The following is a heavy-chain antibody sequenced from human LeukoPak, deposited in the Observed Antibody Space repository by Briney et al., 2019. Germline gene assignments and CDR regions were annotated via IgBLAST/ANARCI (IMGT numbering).Heavy chain of an antibody. CDR3: ARGYTDGWLSGY. CDR2: IYYSGST. CDR1: GGSISGYY. J-gene: IGHJ4*02. Sequence: PSATLSLTCSVSGGSISGYYGSWIRQPPGQGLEWIGYIYYSGSTNYNPSLKSRVIISRDTSKNQFSLNLSSVAAADTAVYYCARGYTDGWLSGYWGQGTLVSVSS. D-gene: IGHD6-19*01. V-gene: IGHV4-59*08.